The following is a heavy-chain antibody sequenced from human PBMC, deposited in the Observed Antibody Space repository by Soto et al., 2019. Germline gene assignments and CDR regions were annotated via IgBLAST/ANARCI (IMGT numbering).Heavy chain of an antibody. CDR2: IFPSDSDT. Sequence: PXESLKVSCRTSGYRFTSYWIAWVLQMPGKGLEWMGIIFPSDSDTRYSPSFQGQVTISADRSTSTVFLQWASLKASDTAVYFCARKDKSGYFNWFDPWGQGTLVTVSS. CDR3: ARKDKSGYFNWFDP. J-gene: IGHJ5*02. CDR1: GYRFTSYW. D-gene: IGHD3-22*01. V-gene: IGHV5-51*01.